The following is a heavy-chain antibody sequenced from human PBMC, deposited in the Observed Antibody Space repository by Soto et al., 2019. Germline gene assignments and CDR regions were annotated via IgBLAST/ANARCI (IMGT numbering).Heavy chain of an antibody. CDR2: ISSSSSYI. CDR3: ARDTLLWFRAYLGMDV. Sequence: GASLKISCAASGFTFNNYGMNWVRQAPGKGLEWVSSISSSSSYIYYADSVKGRFTISRDNAKNSLYLQMNSLRAEDTAVYYCARDTLLWFRAYLGMDVWGQGTTVTVSS. CDR1: GFTFNNYG. J-gene: IGHJ6*02. D-gene: IGHD3-10*01. V-gene: IGHV3-21*01.